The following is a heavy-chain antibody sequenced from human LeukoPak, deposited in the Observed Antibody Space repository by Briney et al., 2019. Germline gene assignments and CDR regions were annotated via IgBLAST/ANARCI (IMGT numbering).Heavy chain of an antibody. Sequence: PGGSLRLSCVASGFTFDEYGMSWVRQAQGKGLEWVSGISLNGGATGYADSVKGRFTISRDNAKNSLYLQMNSLRAEDTAVYYCARDPGYYDILTGYFRTYYFDYWGQGTLVTVSS. V-gene: IGHV3-20*04. D-gene: IGHD3-9*01. CDR1: GFTFDEYG. CDR3: ARDPGYYDILTGYFRTYYFDY. J-gene: IGHJ4*02. CDR2: ISLNGGAT.